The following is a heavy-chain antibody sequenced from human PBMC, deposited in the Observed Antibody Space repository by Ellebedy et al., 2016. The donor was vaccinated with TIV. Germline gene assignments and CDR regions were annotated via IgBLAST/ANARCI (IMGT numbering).Heavy chain of an antibody. V-gene: IGHV4-39*07. CDR3: AAKRDYAREADF. CDR2: IYYSGST. Sequence: SETLSLTCIVSGGSITSRSYFWGWIRQPPGKGLEWIGSIYYSGSTYYNPSLKSRLTISVDTSKNQFSLKLSSVTAADTAVYYRAAKRDYAREADFWGQGTLVAVSS. CDR1: GGSITSRSYF. J-gene: IGHJ4*02. D-gene: IGHD4-17*01.